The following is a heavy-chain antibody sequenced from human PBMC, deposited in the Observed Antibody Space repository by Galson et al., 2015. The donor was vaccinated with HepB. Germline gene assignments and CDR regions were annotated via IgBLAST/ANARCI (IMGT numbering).Heavy chain of an antibody. V-gene: IGHV3-23*01. Sequence: SLRLSCAASGFTFSSCAMGWVRQAPGKGLEWVSSISGSAATTYYADSVKGRFAISRDISKNTLYLQMNSLRAEDTAVYYCAKDVREGSTYWKDAFDFWGQGTMVTVSS. CDR1: GFTFSSCA. CDR3: AKDVREGSTYWKDAFDF. D-gene: IGHD2-2*01. J-gene: IGHJ3*01. CDR2: ISGSAATT.